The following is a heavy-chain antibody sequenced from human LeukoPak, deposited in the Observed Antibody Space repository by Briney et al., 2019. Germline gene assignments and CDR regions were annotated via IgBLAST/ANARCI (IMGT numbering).Heavy chain of an antibody. CDR2: IYYSGST. J-gene: IGHJ4*02. CDR3: ARGILRYFDWSTFDY. CDR1: GGSISSSSYY. Sequence: SETLSLTCTVSGGSISSSSYYWGWIRQPPGKGLEWIGGIYYSGSTYYNPSLKGRVTISVDTSKNQFSLKLSSVTAAGTAVYYCARGILRYFDWSTFDYWGQGTLVTVSS. D-gene: IGHD3-9*01. V-gene: IGHV4-39*01.